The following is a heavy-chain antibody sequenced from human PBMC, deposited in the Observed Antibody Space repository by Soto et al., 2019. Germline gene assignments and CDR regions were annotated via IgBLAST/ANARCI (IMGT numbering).Heavy chain of an antibody. CDR3: ARVKAYYDFWSGSPPHYYYYGMDV. V-gene: IGHV4-34*01. Sequence: SETLSLTCAVYGGSFSGYYWSWIRQPPGKGLEWIGEINHSGSTNYNPSLKSRVTISVDTSKNQFSLKLSAVTAADTAVYYCARVKAYYDFWSGSPPHYYYYGMDVWGQGTTVTVSS. J-gene: IGHJ6*02. CDR1: GGSFSGYY. D-gene: IGHD3-3*01. CDR2: INHSGST.